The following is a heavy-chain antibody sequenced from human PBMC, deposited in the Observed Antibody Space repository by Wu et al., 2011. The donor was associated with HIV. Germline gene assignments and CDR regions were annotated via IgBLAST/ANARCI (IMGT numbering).Heavy chain of an antibody. CDR1: GDSLTKYA. D-gene: IGHD6-13*01. Sequence: QVQLVQSGAEVKKPGSSVKVSCKASGDSLTKYAFSWVRQAPGQGLEWMGGIIPIFGTSNYAQKFQGRLTITTDESTTTAYMELSSLRSEDTAVYYCARAWKQQLVKFVYYYYAMDVWGQGTTVTVSS. CDR2: IIPIFGTS. CDR3: ARAWKQQLVKFVYYYYAMDV. J-gene: IGHJ6*02. V-gene: IGHV1-69*05.